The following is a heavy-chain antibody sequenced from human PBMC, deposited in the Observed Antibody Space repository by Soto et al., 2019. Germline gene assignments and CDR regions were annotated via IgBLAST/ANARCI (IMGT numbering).Heavy chain of an antibody. CDR1: GFSFSTYG. J-gene: IGHJ6*02. D-gene: IGHD4-4*01. V-gene: IGHV3-33*01. CDR2: IWYDGSNT. Sequence: GGSLRLSCVASGFSFSTYGMNWVRQAPGKGLEWVAVIWYDGSNTYYADSVKGRFTISRDNSKNTLYLQLNSLRAEDTAVYYCARSDYSNFPTGMGVWGQGTTVTVSS. CDR3: ARSDYSNFPTGMGV.